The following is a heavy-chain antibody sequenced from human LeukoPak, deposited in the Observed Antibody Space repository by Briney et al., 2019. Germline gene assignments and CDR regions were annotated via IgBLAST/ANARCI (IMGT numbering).Heavy chain of an antibody. CDR3: ARGDIVVVPAAIRNDYYYYMDV. J-gene: IGHJ6*03. CDR1: GGTFSSYA. CDR2: IIPIFSTA. D-gene: IGHD2-2*02. Sequence: GASVKVSCKASGGTFSSYAISWVRQAPGQGLEWMGGIIPIFSTANYAQKFQGRVTITTDESTSTAYMELSSLRSEDAAVYYCARGDIVVVPAAIRNDYYYYMDVWGKGTTVTVSS. V-gene: IGHV1-69*05.